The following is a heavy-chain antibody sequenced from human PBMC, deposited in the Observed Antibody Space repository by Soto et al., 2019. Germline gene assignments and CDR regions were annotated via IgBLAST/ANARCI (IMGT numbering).Heavy chain of an antibody. V-gene: IGHV1-69*02. Sequence: QVQLVQSGAEVKKPGSSVKVSCKASGGTFSSYTISWVRQAPGQGLEWMGRIIPILGIANYAQKFQGRVTITADKSTSTAYMELSSLGSEDTAVYYCARAHYDGSGSPGYNWFDPWGQGTLVTVSS. CDR2: IIPILGIA. J-gene: IGHJ5*02. D-gene: IGHD3-10*01. CDR3: ARAHYDGSGSPGYNWFDP. CDR1: GGTFSSYT.